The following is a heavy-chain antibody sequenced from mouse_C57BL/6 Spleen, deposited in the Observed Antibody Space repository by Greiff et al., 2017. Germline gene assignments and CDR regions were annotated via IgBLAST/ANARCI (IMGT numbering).Heavy chain of an antibody. J-gene: IGHJ2*01. Sequence: QVQLQQPGAELVKPGASVKLSCKASGYTFTSYWMQWVKQRPGQGLEWIGEIDPSDSYTNYNQKFKGKATLTVDTSSSTAYMQLSSLTSEDSAVYFFSGSSYYYGSRDFDYWGQGTTLTVSS. CDR1: GYTFTSYW. V-gene: IGHV1-50*01. D-gene: IGHD1-1*01. CDR2: IDPSDSYT. CDR3: SGSSYYYGSRDFDY.